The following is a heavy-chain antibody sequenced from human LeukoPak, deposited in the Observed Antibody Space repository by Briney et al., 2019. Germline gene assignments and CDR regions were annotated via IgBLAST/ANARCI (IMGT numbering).Heavy chain of an antibody. CDR1: GFTFSDYY. CDR3: ARRGYSGYAIDY. V-gene: IGHV3-23*01. CDR2: ISGSGGST. D-gene: IGHD5-12*01. Sequence: PGGSLRLSCAASGFTFSDYYMSWIRQAPGKGLEWVSAISGSGGSTYYADSVKGRFTISRDNAKNTLYLQMNSLRAEDTAVYYCARRGYSGYAIDYWGQGTLVTVSS. J-gene: IGHJ4*02.